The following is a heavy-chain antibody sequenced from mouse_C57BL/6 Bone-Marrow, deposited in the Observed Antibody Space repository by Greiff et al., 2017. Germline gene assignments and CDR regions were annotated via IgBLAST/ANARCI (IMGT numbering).Heavy chain of an antibody. CDR3: ARYGDYYAMDY. D-gene: IGHD1-1*02. CDR1: GYTFTDYY. CDR2: INPYNGGT. J-gene: IGHJ4*01. V-gene: IGHV1-19*01. Sequence: EVQLQQSGPVLVKPGASVKMSCKASGYTFTDYYMNWVKQSHGKSLEWIGVINPYNGGTSYNQKFKGKATLTVDESSSTAYMELNSLTSEDSAVYYCARYGDYYAMDYWGQGTSVTVSS.